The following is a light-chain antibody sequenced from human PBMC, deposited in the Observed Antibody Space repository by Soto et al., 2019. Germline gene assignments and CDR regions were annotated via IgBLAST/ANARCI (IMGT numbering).Light chain of an antibody. Sequence: EIVMTQSLATLSVSPGERATLSCRASQSVSSNLAWYQQKPGQAPRLLIYGASTRATGIPARFSGSGSGTEFTLTISSLQSEDFAVYYCQQNYDTPWTFGQGTKVEVK. J-gene: IGKJ1*01. CDR1: QSVSSN. V-gene: IGKV3-15*01. CDR3: QQNYDTPWT. CDR2: GAS.